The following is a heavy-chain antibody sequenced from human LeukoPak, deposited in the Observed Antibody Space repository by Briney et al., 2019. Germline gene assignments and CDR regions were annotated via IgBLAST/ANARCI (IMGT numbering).Heavy chain of an antibody. CDR2: ITPYNGNT. CDR1: GYTFTSYD. D-gene: IGHD6-13*01. Sequence: VASVKVSCKASGYTFTSYDISWVRQAPGQGLEWMGWITPYNGNTNYVHNLRDRVTMTTDTSTTTAYLELRSLTSDDTAIYYCAREAAAGVYFGYWGQGTLVTVSS. CDR3: AREAAAGVYFGY. V-gene: IGHV1-18*01. J-gene: IGHJ4*02.